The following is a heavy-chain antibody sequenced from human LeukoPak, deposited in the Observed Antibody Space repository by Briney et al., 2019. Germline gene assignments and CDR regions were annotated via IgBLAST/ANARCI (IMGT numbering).Heavy chain of an antibody. V-gene: IGHV3-9*01. CDR1: GFTFDDYA. CDR3: AKDKSPDYYDSSGYYGNWFDP. J-gene: IGHJ5*02. Sequence: GGSLRLSCAASGFTFDDYAMHWVQQAPGKGLEWVSGISWNSGSIGYVDSVKGRFTISRDNAKNSLYLQMNSLRAEDTALYYCAKDKSPDYYDSSGYYGNWFDPWGRGTLVTVSS. CDR2: ISWNSGSI. D-gene: IGHD3-22*01.